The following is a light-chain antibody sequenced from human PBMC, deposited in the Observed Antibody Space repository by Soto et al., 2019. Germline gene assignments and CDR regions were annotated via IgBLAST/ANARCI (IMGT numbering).Light chain of an antibody. Sequence: EIVLMQSPGTLSLSPGERATLSCRASQSVRSRYLAWYQQKPGQAPRLLIYGASSRATGIPDRFSGSGSETDFTLTISSLQPDDFATYYCQHYNSYSEAFGQGTKVELK. J-gene: IGKJ1*01. CDR3: QHYNSYSEA. V-gene: IGKV3-20*01. CDR2: GAS. CDR1: QSVRSRY.